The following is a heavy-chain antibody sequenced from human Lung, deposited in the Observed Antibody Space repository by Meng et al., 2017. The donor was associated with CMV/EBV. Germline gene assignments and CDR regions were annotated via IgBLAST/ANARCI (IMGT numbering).Heavy chain of an antibody. V-gene: IGHV4-61*01. CDR2: IYYGGST. J-gene: IGHJ4*02. CDR1: GGSVSSGSYY. Sequence: SETLSLXCTVSGGSVSSGSYYWSWIRQPPGEGLEWIGYIYYGGSTNYNPSLKSRVTISVDTSKNQFSLRLSSVTAADTAVYYGARGSGFLDLPHNWGQGTXVTVSS. CDR3: ARGSGFLDLPHN. D-gene: IGHD3/OR15-3a*01.